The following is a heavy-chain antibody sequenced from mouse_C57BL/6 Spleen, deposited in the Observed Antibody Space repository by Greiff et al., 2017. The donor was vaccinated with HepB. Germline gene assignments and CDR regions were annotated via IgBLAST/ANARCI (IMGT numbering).Heavy chain of an antibody. CDR1: GYTFTDYY. CDR3: ARSGDYDYFDY. CDR2: IFPGSGST. J-gene: IGHJ2*01. D-gene: IGHD2-4*01. V-gene: IGHV1-75*01. Sequence: VKLMESGPELVKPGASVKISCKASGYTFTDYYINWVKQRPGQGLEWIGWIFPGSGSTYYNEKFKGKATLTVDKASSTAYMLLSSLTSEDSAVYFCARSGDYDYFDYWSQGTTLTVSS.